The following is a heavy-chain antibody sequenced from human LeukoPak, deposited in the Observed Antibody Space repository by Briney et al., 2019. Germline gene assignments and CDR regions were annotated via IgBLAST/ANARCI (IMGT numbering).Heavy chain of an antibody. J-gene: IGHJ4*02. CDR3: ARGRPRNNGNDAVDN. Sequence: GGSLRLSCAASGFTFSSYWMHWVRQAPGKWLVWVSRINSDGSSTSYADSVKGRFTISRDNAKNTLYLQMNSLRAEDTSVYYCARGRPRNNGNDAVDNWGQGTLVTVSS. V-gene: IGHV3-74*01. D-gene: IGHD1-20*01. CDR1: GFTFSSYW. CDR2: INSDGSST.